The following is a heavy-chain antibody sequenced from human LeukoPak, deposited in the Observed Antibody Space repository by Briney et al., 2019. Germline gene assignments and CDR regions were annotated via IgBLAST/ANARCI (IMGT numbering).Heavy chain of an antibody. Sequence: GGSLRLSCAASGFTFRSYEMNWVRQAPGKGLEWVSYITSGGSTIYYADSVKGRFTISRDNAKDSLYLQMNSLRAEDTAVYYCARDNDCSGGTCFDYWGQGTLVTVSS. CDR1: GFTFRSYE. V-gene: IGHV3-48*03. CDR2: ITSGGSTI. J-gene: IGHJ4*02. D-gene: IGHD2-15*01. CDR3: ARDNDCSGGTCFDY.